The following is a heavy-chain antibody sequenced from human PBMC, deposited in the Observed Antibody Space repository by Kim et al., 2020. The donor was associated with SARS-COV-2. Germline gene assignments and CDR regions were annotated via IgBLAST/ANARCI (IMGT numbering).Heavy chain of an antibody. D-gene: IGHD6-6*01. Sequence: GGSLRLSCAASGFTFSSYAMSWVRQAPGKGLEWVSAISGSGGSTYYADSVKGRFTISRDNSKNTLYLQMNSLRAEDTAVYYCAKDLFEYSSSSTHFDYWGQGTLVTVSS. CDR1: GFTFSSYA. CDR2: ISGSGGST. J-gene: IGHJ4*02. CDR3: AKDLFEYSSSSTHFDY. V-gene: IGHV3-23*01.